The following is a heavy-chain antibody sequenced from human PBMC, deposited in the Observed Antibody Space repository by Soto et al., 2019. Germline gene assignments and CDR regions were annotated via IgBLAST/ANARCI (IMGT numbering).Heavy chain of an antibody. CDR1: GFSFGSYA. CDR2: ISGSDGKT. V-gene: IGHV3-23*01. CDR3: ARWSYLDY. Sequence: GGSLRLSCAASGFSFGSYALSWVRQAPGKGLEWVSTISGSDGKTFYADSVKGRFSISRDTSQSTLYLQMNSLRADDTAIYYCARWSYLDYWGQGTRFTVSS. D-gene: IGHD3-3*01. J-gene: IGHJ4*02.